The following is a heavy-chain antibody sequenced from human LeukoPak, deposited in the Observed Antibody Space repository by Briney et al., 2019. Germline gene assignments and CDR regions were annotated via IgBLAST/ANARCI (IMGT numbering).Heavy chain of an antibody. J-gene: IGHJ4*02. CDR1: GYTFTSYV. CDR2: ISAYNGNT. Sequence: GASVKVSCKASGYTFTSYVISWVRQAPGQGLEWKGWISAYNGNTNYAQKLQGRVTMTTDTSTSTAYMDLRSLRSDDTAVYYCARIKGPSIATGHFDYWGQGTLVTVSS. V-gene: IGHV1-18*01. CDR3: ARIKGPSIATGHFDY. D-gene: IGHD6-13*01.